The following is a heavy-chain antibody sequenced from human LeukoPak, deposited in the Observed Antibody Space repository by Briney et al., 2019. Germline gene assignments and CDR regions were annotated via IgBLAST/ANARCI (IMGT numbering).Heavy chain of an antibody. CDR1: GFTFSSYS. V-gene: IGHV3-21*01. CDR3: ARDPTFDI. CDR2: ITGSSNYI. Sequence: GGSLRLSCAASGFTFSSYSMNWVGQAPGKGLEWVSSITGSSNYIYHADSVRGRFTISRDNAWNSLYLQMNSLRAEDTAVYYCARDPTFDIWGRGTMVTVSS. J-gene: IGHJ3*02.